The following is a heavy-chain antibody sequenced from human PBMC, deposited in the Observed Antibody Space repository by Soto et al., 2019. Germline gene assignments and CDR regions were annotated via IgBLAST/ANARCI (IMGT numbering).Heavy chain of an antibody. CDR1: GGSINTFY. V-gene: IGHV4-4*07. CDR2: IFSSGST. CDR3: AREGSYSAYNFAHGIQLWSFDF. Sequence: SSETLSLTCTVSGGSINTFYWSWVRQPAGKGLEWIGRIFSSGSTSFNPSLESRVAMSVDTSKNHFSLNLSSVTAADMAVYYCAREGSYSAYNFAHGIQLWSFDFWGQGALVTVSS. D-gene: IGHD5-12*01. J-gene: IGHJ4*02.